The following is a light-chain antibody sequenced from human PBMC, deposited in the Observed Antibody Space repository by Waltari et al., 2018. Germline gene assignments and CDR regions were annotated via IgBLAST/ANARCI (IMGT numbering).Light chain of an antibody. CDR3: SSYTASSALVL. CDR1: SRDLGGYHS. J-gene: IGLJ2*01. CDR2: DGS. Sequence: QSALTPPASVSGSPGQSIPISCIGTSRDLGGYHSVSWYQQHPGEAPKLLISDGSNRPSGISHRFSGSKSANTASLTISGLQAEDEADYYCSSYTASSALVLFGGGTKLTVL. V-gene: IGLV2-14*03.